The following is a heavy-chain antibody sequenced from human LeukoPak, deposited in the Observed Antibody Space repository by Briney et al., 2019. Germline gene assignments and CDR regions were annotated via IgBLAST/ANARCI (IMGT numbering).Heavy chain of an antibody. CDR3: ARDRYDSSGYDTYYFDY. CDR2: ISSGGSII. CDR1: GFIFSSYE. Sequence: GGSLRLSCATSGFIFSSYETNWVRQAPGKGLEWVSYISSGGSIIYYADSVRGRFTISRDNAKKSLYLQMNSLRAEDTAVYYCARDRYDSSGYDTYYFDYWGQGTLVTVSS. V-gene: IGHV3-48*03. D-gene: IGHD3-22*01. J-gene: IGHJ4*02.